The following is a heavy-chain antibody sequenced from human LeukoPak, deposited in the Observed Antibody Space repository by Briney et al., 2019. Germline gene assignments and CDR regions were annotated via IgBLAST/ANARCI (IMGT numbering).Heavy chain of an antibody. V-gene: IGHV1-2*02. CDR3: ARDPGKDIVVVVAYLFDY. J-gene: IGHJ4*02. CDR1: GYTFTGYY. Sequence: ASVKVSCKASGYTFTGYYIHWVRQAPGQGLEWMGWINPNSGGTNYAQKFQGRVTMTRDTSISTAYMELSRLRSDDTAVYYCARDPGKDIVVVVAYLFDYWGQGILVTVSS. D-gene: IGHD2-15*01. CDR2: INPNSGGT.